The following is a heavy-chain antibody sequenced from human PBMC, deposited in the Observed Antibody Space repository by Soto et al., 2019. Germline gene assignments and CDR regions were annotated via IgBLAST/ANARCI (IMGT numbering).Heavy chain of an antibody. Sequence: QLQLQESGPGLVKPSETLSLTCTVSGGSISSSSYYWGWIRQPPGKGLEWIGSIYYSGSTYYNPSLKSRVTISVDTSKNQFSLKLSSVTAADTAVYYCARPISGYDYVDYWGQGTLVTVSS. CDR1: GGSISSSSYY. CDR2: IYYSGST. J-gene: IGHJ4*02. CDR3: ARPISGYDYVDY. V-gene: IGHV4-39*01. D-gene: IGHD5-12*01.